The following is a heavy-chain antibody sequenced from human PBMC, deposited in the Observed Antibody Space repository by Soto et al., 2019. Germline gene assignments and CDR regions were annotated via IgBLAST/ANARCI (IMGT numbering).Heavy chain of an antibody. J-gene: IGHJ4*02. Sequence: QVQLVESGGGVVQPGRSLRLSCAASGFTFSRYGMHWVRQAPGKGLEWVAIKSYDGSIEYYADSVKGRFTVSRDNSKNTLYLQMNSLRAEDTAIYYCAKESGSWPYYFDYWGQGTLVTVSS. V-gene: IGHV3-30*18. D-gene: IGHD6-13*01. CDR1: GFTFSRYG. CDR2: KSYDGSIE. CDR3: AKESGSWPYYFDY.